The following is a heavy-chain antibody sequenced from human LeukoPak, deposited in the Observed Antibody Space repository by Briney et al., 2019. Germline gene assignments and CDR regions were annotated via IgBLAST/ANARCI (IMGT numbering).Heavy chain of an antibody. CDR3: ARVRGFGAARNWFDP. V-gene: IGHV4-34*01. CDR1: GGSFCGYY. CDR2: INHSGST. D-gene: IGHD3-10*01. J-gene: IGHJ5*02. Sequence: PSETLSLTCAVYGGSFCGYYWSWIRQPPGKGLEWIGEINHSGSTNYNPSLKSRVTISVDTSKNQFSLKLSSVTAADTAVYYCARVRGFGAARNWFDPWGQGTLVTVSS.